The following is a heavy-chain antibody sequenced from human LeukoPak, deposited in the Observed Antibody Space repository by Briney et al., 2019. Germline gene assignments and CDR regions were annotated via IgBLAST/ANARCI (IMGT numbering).Heavy chain of an antibody. V-gene: IGHV3-33*06. J-gene: IGHJ4*02. CDR1: GFTFSSYG. D-gene: IGHD5-12*01. Sequence: ARSLRLSCAASGFTFSSYGMHWVRQAPGKGLEWVAVIWYDGSNKYYADLVKGRFTISRDNSKNTPYLQMNSLTAEDTAVYYCAKGDIVATTPDYWGQGALVTVSS. CDR2: IWYDGSNK. CDR3: AKGDIVATTPDY.